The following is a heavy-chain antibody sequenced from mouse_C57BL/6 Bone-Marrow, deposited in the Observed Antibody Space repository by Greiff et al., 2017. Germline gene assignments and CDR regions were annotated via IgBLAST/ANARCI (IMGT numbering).Heavy chain of an antibody. CDR3: ARTCWVLGRLDY. V-gene: IGHV3-6*01. CDR2: ISYDGSN. J-gene: IGHJ2*01. Sequence: EVKLQESGPGLVKPSQSLSLTCSVTGYSITSGYYWNWLRQFPGNKLEWMGYISYDGSNNYHPSLKNRISNTRETSKNQFFLKLKSVTTEDTAAYDCARTCWVLGRLDYWGQGTTLTVSS. CDR1: GYSITSGYY. D-gene: IGHD1-1*01.